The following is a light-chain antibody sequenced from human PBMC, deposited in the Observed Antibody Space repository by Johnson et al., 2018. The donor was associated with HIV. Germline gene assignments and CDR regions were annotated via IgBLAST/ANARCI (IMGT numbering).Light chain of an antibody. Sequence: QSVLTQPPSVSAAPGQTVTIPCSGNSSNIGNNSVSWCQRLPGTAPKLLIHDTDERPPGIPDRFYGSKSGTSATLGITGLLTGDEAAYHCGTRDTRLSGGHVFGPGTKVTVL. CDR2: DTD. J-gene: IGLJ1*01. CDR3: GTRDTRLSGGHV. V-gene: IGLV1-51*01. CDR1: SSNIGNNS.